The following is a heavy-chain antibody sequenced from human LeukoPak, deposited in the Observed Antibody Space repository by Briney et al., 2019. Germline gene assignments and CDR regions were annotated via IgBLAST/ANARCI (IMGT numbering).Heavy chain of an antibody. CDR2: IHKNAIT. V-gene: IGHV3-21*01. CDR1: GFTFSSYG. D-gene: IGHD6-13*01. CDR3: ARTSGYSSSWYFGFDY. Sequence: PGGSLRLSCAASGFTFSSYGMHWVRQAPGKGLEWVSVIHKNAITYHADSVKGRFTISRDNAKNSLYLQMNSLRAEDTAVYYCARTSGYSSSWYFGFDYWGQGTLVTVSS. J-gene: IGHJ4*02.